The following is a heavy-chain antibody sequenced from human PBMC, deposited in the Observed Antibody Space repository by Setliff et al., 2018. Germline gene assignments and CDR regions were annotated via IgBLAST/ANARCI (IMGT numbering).Heavy chain of an antibody. CDR2: IRQDGNEI. J-gene: IGHJ4*02. Sequence: GGSLRLSCAASALTFSRYWMKWVRQAPRKGLEWVADIRQDGNEIYYVDSVRGRFTISRDTAKNSVYLQMNSLRAEDTGVYYCASGDWFYFDCWGQGTLVTVSS. CDR3: ASGDWFYFDC. CDR1: ALTFSRYW. D-gene: IGHD2-21*01. V-gene: IGHV3-7*01.